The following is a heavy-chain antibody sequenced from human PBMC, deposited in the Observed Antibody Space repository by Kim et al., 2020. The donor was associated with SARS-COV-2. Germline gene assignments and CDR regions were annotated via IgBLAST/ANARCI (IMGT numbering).Heavy chain of an antibody. V-gene: IGHV3-30*01. J-gene: IGHJ6*02. D-gene: IGHD5-12*01. CDR3: ARTSTGDIVATITSYYYYGMDV. Sequence: ISYDGSNKYYADSVKGRFTISRDNSKNTLYLQMNSLRAEDTAVYYCARTSTGDIVATITSYYYYGMDVWGQGTTVTVSS. CDR2: ISYDGSNK.